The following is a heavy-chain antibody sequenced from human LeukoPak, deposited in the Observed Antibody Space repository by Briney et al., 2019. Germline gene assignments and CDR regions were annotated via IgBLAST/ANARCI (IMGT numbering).Heavy chain of an antibody. J-gene: IGHJ4*02. CDR1: GFTFSSYG. Sequence: PGGSLRLSCAASGFTFSSYGMHWVRQAPGKGLEWVAFIRYDGSNKYYADSVKGRFTISRDNSKNTLYLQMNSLRAEDTAVYYCAKEPSLKILTAMVWGQGTLVTVSS. CDR2: IRYDGSNK. D-gene: IGHD5-18*01. V-gene: IGHV3-30*02. CDR3: AKEPSLKILTAMV.